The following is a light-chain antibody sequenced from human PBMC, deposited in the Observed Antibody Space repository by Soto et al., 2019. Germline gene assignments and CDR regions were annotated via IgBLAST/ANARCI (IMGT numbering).Light chain of an antibody. J-gene: IGKJ1*01. V-gene: IGKV1-5*01. Sequence: DIQMTQSPSSLSASVGDRVTITCRASQSISSWLAWYQQKPGKAPKLLIYDASSLESGVPSRFSGSGYGTEFALTISSLQPEDFATYYCQQYSYYSTFGQGTKVDI. CDR2: DAS. CDR1: QSISSW. CDR3: QQYSYYST.